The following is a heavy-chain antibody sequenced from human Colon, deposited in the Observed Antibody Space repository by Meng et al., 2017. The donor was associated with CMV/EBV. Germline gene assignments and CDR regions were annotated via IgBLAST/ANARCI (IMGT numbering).Heavy chain of an antibody. V-gene: IGHV3-30*02. CDR1: GFTLSDFG. CDR3: AREGVGNPGWFDP. D-gene: IGHD4-23*01. Sequence: GESLKISCTTFGFTLSDFGMHWVRQVPGKGLEWVAFIRHDETNKYYGESVKGRFTISRDTSKNTVDLLMNSLRPGDTGVYYCAREGVGNPGWFDPWGQGTLVTVSS. J-gene: IGHJ5*02. CDR2: IRHDETNK.